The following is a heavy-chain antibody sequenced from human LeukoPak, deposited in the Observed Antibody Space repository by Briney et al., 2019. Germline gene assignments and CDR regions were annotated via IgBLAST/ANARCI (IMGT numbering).Heavy chain of an antibody. CDR1: GYTFTSYG. CDR3: ARDMSLESAYGMDV. CDR2: ISAYNGNT. V-gene: IGHV1-18*01. J-gene: IGHJ6*02. D-gene: IGHD3-16*01. Sequence: GASVKVSCKASGYTFTSYGISWVRQAPGQGLEWMGWISAYNGNTNYVQKLQGRVTMTTDTSTSTAYMELRSLRSDDTAVYYCARDMSLESAYGMDVWGQGTTVTVSS.